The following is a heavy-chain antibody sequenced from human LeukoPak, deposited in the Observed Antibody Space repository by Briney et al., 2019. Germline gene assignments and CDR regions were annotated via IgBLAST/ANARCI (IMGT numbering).Heavy chain of an antibody. J-gene: IGHJ4*02. Sequence: GESLQISCQASGYIFTNYWIAWVRQMPGKGLEWMGIIHPGDSKTRYSPSFQGQVTISVDKSISTAYLQWSSLTASDTAMFYCARHLSYYDNSGYYYSDYWGQGTLVTVSS. CDR2: IHPGDSKT. CDR1: GYIFTNYW. CDR3: ARHLSYYDNSGYYYSDY. D-gene: IGHD3-22*01. V-gene: IGHV5-51*01.